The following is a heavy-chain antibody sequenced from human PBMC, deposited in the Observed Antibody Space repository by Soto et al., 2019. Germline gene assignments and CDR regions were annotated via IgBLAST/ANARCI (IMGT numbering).Heavy chain of an antibody. CDR3: TSRGGTTAPTSDY. J-gene: IGHJ4*02. D-gene: IGHD2-2*01. CDR2: IRSKANSYAT. CDR1: GFTFSGSA. V-gene: IGHV3-73*01. Sequence: GGSLRLSCAASGFTFSGSAMHWVRQASGKGLEWVGRIRSKANSYATAYAASVKGRFTISRDDSKNTAYLQMNSLKIEDTAVYYCTSRGGTTAPTSDYWGQGTLVTVSS.